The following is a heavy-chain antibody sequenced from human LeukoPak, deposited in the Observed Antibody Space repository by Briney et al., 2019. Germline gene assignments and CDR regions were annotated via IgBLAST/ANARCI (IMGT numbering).Heavy chain of an antibody. D-gene: IGHD6-19*01. J-gene: IGHJ4*02. CDR3: ARVNRYSSGWYTGYYFDY. V-gene: IGHV4-59*01. CDR1: GGSISSYY. Sequence: PSETLSLTCTVSGGSISSYYWSWIRQPPGKGLEWIGYIYYSGSTNYNPSLKSRVTISVDTSKNQFSLKLSSVTAADTAVYYCARVNRYSSGWYTGYYFDYWGQGTLVTVSS. CDR2: IYYSGST.